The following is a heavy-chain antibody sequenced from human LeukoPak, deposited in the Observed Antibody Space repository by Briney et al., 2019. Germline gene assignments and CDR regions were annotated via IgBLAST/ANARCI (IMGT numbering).Heavy chain of an antibody. D-gene: IGHD3-22*01. V-gene: IGHV3-23*01. CDR2: ISGSGGST. CDR3: AKGEYCYDSSGYSIGN. Sequence: GGSLRLSCAASGFTFSSYAMSWVRQAPGKGLEWVSSISGSGGSTYYADSVKGRFTISRDNSKNTLYLQMNSLRADDTAVYYCAKGEYCYDSSGYSIGNWGQETLVTVSS. CDR1: GFTFSSYA. J-gene: IGHJ4*02.